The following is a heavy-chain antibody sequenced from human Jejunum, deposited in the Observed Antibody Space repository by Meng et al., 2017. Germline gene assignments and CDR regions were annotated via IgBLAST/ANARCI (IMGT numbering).Heavy chain of an antibody. CDR1: GYTFTYNV. Sequence: QVECVHAGAEVKPPGASVKVSGKASGYTFTYNVMRWVRQAPGQVLEWMGWINPSSGGTKYAQIFQDRVTLTTDTSINTAYMELSSLTSDDTAVYYCARSYRYDRSGHYSLGYWGQGSLVTVSS. CDR2: INPSSGGT. CDR3: ARSYRYDRSGHYSLGY. J-gene: IGHJ4*02. V-gene: IGHV1-2*02. D-gene: IGHD3-22*01.